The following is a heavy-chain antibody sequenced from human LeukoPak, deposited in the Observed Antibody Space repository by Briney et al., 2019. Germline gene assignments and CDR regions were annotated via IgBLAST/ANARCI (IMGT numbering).Heavy chain of an antibody. J-gene: IGHJ1*01. CDR1: GFTFSSYG. CDR3: AKETHSSGWDQYFQH. D-gene: IGHD6-19*01. CDR2: ISGSGGST. V-gene: IGHV3-23*01. Sequence: GGTLRLSCAASGFTFSSYGMSWVRQAPGKGLEWVSAISGSGGSTYYADSVKGRFTISRDNSKNTLYLQMNTLRAEDTAVYYCAKETHSSGWDQYFQHWGQGTLVTVSS.